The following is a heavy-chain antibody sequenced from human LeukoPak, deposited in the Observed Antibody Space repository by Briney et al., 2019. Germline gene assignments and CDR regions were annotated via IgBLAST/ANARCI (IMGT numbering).Heavy chain of an antibody. CDR3: EKEIYGNSTGGRFQQ. J-gene: IGHJ1*01. CDR2: ISGSGGST. Sequence: GGSLRLSCAASGFTFSSYAMSWVRQAPGKGLEGVSVISGSGGSTYYADSVKGRFTLSRDNSKNTLYLQMNSLRAEDTAVYYCEKEIYGNSTGGRFQQWGQGTLVTVSS. CDR1: GFTFSSYA. V-gene: IGHV3-23*01. D-gene: IGHD4-11*01.